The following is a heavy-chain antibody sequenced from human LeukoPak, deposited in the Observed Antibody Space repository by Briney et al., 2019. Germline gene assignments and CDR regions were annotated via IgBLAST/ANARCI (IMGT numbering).Heavy chain of an antibody. CDR1: GGSISSYY. CDR2: IYYSGST. J-gene: IGHJ4*02. V-gene: IGHV4-59*01. CDR3: ARDPRVTYFDY. Sequence: SETLSLTCTVSGGSISSYYWSWIRQPPGKGLEWIGYIYYSGSTNYNPSLKSRGTISVDTSKNQFSLKLSSVTAADTAVYYCARDPRVTYFDYWGQGTLVTVSS. D-gene: IGHD2-21*02.